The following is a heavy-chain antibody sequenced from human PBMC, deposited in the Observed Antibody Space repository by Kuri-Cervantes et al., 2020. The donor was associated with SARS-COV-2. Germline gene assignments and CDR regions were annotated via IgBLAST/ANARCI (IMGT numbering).Heavy chain of an antibody. Sequence: GESLKISCAASGFTFSSYDMHWARQATGKGLEWVSAIGTAGDTYYPGSVKGRFTISRENAKNSLYLQMNSLRAGDTAVYYCARDLGGPRFGGMDVWGQGTTVTVSS. CDR1: GFTFSSYD. CDR2: IGTAGDT. J-gene: IGHJ6*02. CDR3: ARDLGGPRFGGMDV. V-gene: IGHV3-13*01. D-gene: IGHD3-16*01.